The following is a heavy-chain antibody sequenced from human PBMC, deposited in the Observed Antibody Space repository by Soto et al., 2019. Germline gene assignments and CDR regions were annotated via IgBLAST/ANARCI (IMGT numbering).Heavy chain of an antibody. Sequence: QPGGSLRLSCAASGFTFSSYAMHWVRQAPGKGLEWVAVISYDGSNKYYADSVKGRFTISRDNSKNTLYLQMNSLRAEDTAVYYCARDRKIENLSSGWYGQRNYYYYGMDVWGQGTTVTVSS. D-gene: IGHD6-19*01. V-gene: IGHV3-30-3*01. J-gene: IGHJ6*02. CDR3: ARDRKIENLSSGWYGQRNYYYYGMDV. CDR1: GFTFSSYA. CDR2: ISYDGSNK.